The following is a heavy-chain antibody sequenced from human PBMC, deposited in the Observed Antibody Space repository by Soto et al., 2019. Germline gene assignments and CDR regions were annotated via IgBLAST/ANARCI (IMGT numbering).Heavy chain of an antibody. Sequence: SVKVSCKASGGTFSSYAISWVQQAPGQGLEWMGGIIPIFGTANYAQKFQGRVTITADESTSTAYMELSSLRSEDTAVYYCASRFTSFNTMIEPQGWFDPWGQGTLVTVSS. CDR2: IIPIFGTA. J-gene: IGHJ5*02. CDR3: ASRFTSFNTMIEPQGWFDP. CDR1: GGTFSSYA. D-gene: IGHD3-22*01. V-gene: IGHV1-69*13.